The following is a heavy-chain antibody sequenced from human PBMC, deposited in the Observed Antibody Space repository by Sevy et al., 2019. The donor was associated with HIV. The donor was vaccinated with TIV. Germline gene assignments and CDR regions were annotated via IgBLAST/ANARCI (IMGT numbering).Heavy chain of an antibody. Sequence: GGFLRLSCAASGFTFSTYAMTWVRQAPGKGLVCVSVISASAGSTYYSDSVKGRFTISRDNSKNTLYLQMNSLRAEDTAVYYCAKDRVSGTYYTGDFDYWGQGTLVTVSS. CDR2: ISASAGST. D-gene: IGHD3-10*01. J-gene: IGHJ4*02. V-gene: IGHV3-23*01. CDR1: GFTFSTYA. CDR3: AKDRVSGTYYTGDFDY.